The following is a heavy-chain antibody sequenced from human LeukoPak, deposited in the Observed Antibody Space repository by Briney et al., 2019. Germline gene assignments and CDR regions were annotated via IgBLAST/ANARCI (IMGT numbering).Heavy chain of an antibody. Sequence: GGSLRPSCVASGFTFSTYTMNWIRQAPGKGLEWVSGSIGSGGSAFYADSVKGRFSISRDTSKNTLFLHMNNLRAGDTAVYYCAKSPTYSSGWTYYYYGMDVWGQGTTVTVSS. V-gene: IGHV3-23*01. CDR2: SIGSGGSA. J-gene: IGHJ6*02. CDR1: GFTFSTYT. D-gene: IGHD6-19*01. CDR3: AKSPTYSSGWTYYYYGMDV.